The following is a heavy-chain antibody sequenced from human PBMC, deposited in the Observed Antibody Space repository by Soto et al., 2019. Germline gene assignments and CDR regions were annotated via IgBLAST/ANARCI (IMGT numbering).Heavy chain of an antibody. CDR2: AYYSGST. D-gene: IGHD2-8*01. V-gene: IGHV4-59*01. CDR1: GGSISHYY. CDR3: ARDRSTYGGGGTGEVKENWFDP. Sequence: SETLSLTCPVSGGSISHYYWSWIRQSPGKGLEWIGYAYYSGSTDYNPSLKSRVTMSVDTSKNQVSLKLNSVTTADTAVYYCARDRSTYGGGGTGEVKENWFDPWGPGTLVTVSS. J-gene: IGHJ5*02.